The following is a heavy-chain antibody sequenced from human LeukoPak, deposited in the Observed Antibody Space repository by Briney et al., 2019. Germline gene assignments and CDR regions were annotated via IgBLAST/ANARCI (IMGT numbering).Heavy chain of an antibody. CDR1: GFTFSSYA. J-gene: IGHJ6*03. CDR2: ISGSGGST. V-gene: IGHV3-23*01. CDR3: AKALRGDTARYYYYYMDV. Sequence: PGGSLRLSCAASGFTFSSYAMSWGRQAPGKGLEWVSAISGSGGSTDYADSVKGRFTISRDNSKNTLYLQMNRLRAEDTAVYYCAKALRGDTARYYYYYMDVWGKGTTVTVSS. D-gene: IGHD5-18*01.